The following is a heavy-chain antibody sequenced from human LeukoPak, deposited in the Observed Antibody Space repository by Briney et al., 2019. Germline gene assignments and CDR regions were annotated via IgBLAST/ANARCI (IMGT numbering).Heavy chain of an antibody. CDR2: IDPSDSYT. CDR1: GYNFNSHW. V-gene: IGHV5-10-1*01. CDR3: ARKMSLDNSNSRAFDY. Sequence: GESLKISCKTSGYNFNSHWISWVRQMPGEGLEWLGRIDPSDSYTNYNPSFQGHIIVSANSSISTAYLQWNSLRASDSGIYYCARKMSLDNSNSRAFDYRGQGTLVTVSS. J-gene: IGHJ4*02. D-gene: IGHD4-11*01.